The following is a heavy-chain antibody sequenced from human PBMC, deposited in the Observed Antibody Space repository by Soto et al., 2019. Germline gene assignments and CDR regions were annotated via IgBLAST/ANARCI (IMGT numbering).Heavy chain of an antibody. J-gene: IGHJ6*02. V-gene: IGHV3-13*01. Sequence: GGSLRLSCAASGFTFSSYDMHWVRQATGKGLEWVSAIGTAGDTYYPGSVKGRFTISRENAKNSLYLQMNSLRAEDTAVYYCARDQRNWGFPYPYYYYYGMDVWGQGTTVTVSS. D-gene: IGHD7-27*01. CDR2: IGTAGDT. CDR1: GFTFSSYD. CDR3: ARDQRNWGFPYPYYYYYGMDV.